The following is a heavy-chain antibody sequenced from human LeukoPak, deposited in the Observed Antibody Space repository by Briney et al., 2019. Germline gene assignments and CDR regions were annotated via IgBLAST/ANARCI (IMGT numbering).Heavy chain of an antibody. Sequence: PSETLSLTCTVSGGSISSYYWSWIRQPAGKGLEWIGRIYTSGSTNYNPSLKSRVTMSVVTSKNQFSLKLSSVTAADTAVYYCARVLWSTTVTTGVDYYYYMDVWGKGTTVTVSS. D-gene: IGHD4-17*01. CDR2: IYTSGST. V-gene: IGHV4-4*07. CDR3: ARVLWSTTVTTGVDYYYYMDV. J-gene: IGHJ6*03. CDR1: GGSISSYY.